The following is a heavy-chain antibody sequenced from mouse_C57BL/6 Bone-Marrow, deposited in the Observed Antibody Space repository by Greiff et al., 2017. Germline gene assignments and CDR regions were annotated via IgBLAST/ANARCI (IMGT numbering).Heavy chain of an antibody. CDR3: ARSKRGIVTFVY. CDR1: GYTFTSYW. D-gene: IGHD2-13*01. V-gene: IGHV1-64*01. CDR2: IHPNSGST. J-gene: IGHJ3*01. Sequence: VQLQQSGAELVKPGASVKLSCKASGYTFTSYWMYWVKQRPGQGLEWIGMIHPNSGSTNYNEKFKSKATLTVDKSSSTAYMQLSSLTSEDSAVYYGARSKRGIVTFVYWGQGTLVTVSA.